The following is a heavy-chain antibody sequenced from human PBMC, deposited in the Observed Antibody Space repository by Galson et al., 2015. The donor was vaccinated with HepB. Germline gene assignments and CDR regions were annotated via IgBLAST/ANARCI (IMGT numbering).Heavy chain of an antibody. Sequence: SLRLSCAASGFTFSSYWMNWVRQAPGKGLEWVAHINQDGSSKYYVDSVKGRFTISRDNAKDSVYLQLDSLRAEDTAVYYCARDKYSSRWYDYYYGMDVWGQGTTVTVSS. J-gene: IGHJ6*02. V-gene: IGHV3-7*03. CDR2: INQDGSSK. D-gene: IGHD6-13*01. CDR1: GFTFSSYW. CDR3: ARDKYSSRWYDYYYGMDV.